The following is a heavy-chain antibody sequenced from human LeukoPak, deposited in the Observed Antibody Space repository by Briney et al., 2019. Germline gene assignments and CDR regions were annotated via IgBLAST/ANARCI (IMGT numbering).Heavy chain of an antibody. D-gene: IGHD4-17*01. Sequence: GGSLRLSCAASGFTFSSYSMNRVRQAPGKGLEWVSSISSSSSYIYYADSVKGRFTISRDNAKNSLYLQMNSPRAEDTAVYYCAKEGTTVTRTFDYWGQGTLVTVSS. V-gene: IGHV3-21*01. CDR1: GFTFSSYS. J-gene: IGHJ4*02. CDR2: ISSSSSYI. CDR3: AKEGTTVTRTFDY.